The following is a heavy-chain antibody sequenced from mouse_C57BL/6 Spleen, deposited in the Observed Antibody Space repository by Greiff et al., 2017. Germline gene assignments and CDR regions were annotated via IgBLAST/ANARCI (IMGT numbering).Heavy chain of an antibody. CDR1: GYTFTSYW. V-gene: IGHV1-50*01. CDR2: IDPSDSYT. D-gene: IGHD2-1*01. CDR3: ASLYYYGNYEYYFDY. J-gene: IGHJ2*01. Sequence: QVQLQQPGAELVKPGASVKLSCKASGYTFTSYWMKWVKQRPGQGLEWIGEIDPSDSYTNYNQKFKGKATLTVDTSSSTAYMQLSSLTSEDSAVYYCASLYYYGNYEYYFDYWGQGTTLTVSS.